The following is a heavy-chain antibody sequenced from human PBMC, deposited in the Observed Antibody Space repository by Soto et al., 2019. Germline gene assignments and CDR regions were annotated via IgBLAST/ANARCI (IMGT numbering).Heavy chain of an antibody. CDR1: GGTFSSYA. CDR3: ARDYRYTSACSGGSCYGMDV. Sequence: QVQLVQSGAEVKKPGSSVKVSCKASGGTFSSYAISWVRQAPGQGLEWMGGIIPIFGTANYAQKFQGRVTITADESTSTAYMELSSLRSEDTAVYYCARDYRYTSACSGGSCYGMDVWGQGTTVTVSS. CDR2: IIPIFGTA. J-gene: IGHJ6*02. V-gene: IGHV1-69*01. D-gene: IGHD2-15*01.